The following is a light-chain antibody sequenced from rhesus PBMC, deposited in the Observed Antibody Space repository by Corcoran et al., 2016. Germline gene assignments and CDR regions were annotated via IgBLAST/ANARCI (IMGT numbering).Light chain of an antibody. Sequence: DIVMTQTPLFLPVTPGEPASISCRSSQSLLHSNGNTYLYWYLQKSGQPPPLLIYLVSNRASGVPDRFRGSGSGTDFTLEISRVEAEDVGVYYCMQVTQLPITFGGGTQVELK. V-gene: IGKV2-91*01. CDR2: LVS. J-gene: IGKJ4*01. CDR1: QSLLHSNGNTY. CDR3: MQVTQLPIT.